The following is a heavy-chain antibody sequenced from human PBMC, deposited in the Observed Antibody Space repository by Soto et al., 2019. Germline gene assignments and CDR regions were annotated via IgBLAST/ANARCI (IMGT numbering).Heavy chain of an antibody. Sequence: QVQLVESGGGVVQPGRSLRLSCAASGFTFSSYAMHWVHQAPGKGLEWVALISHDGSNKYYADSVKGRFTISRDNSQNTLYLQMNSLRTEDTSVYYCGRCSSTSCHLGADYWGQGTLVTVSS. D-gene: IGHD2-2*01. V-gene: IGHV3-30-3*01. CDR2: ISHDGSNK. J-gene: IGHJ4*02. CDR1: GFTFSSYA. CDR3: GRCSSTSCHLGADY.